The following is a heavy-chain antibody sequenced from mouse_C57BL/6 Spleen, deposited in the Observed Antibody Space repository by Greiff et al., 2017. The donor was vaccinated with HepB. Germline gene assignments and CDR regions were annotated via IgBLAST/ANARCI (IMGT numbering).Heavy chain of an antibody. CDR3: ARGRDGYYGDY. CDR2: IDPSDSYT. D-gene: IGHD2-3*01. J-gene: IGHJ2*01. CDR1: GYTFTSYW. Sequence: VQLQQPGAELVRPGTSVKLSCKASGYTFTSYWMHWVKQRPGQGLEWIGVIDPSDSYTNYNQKFKGKATLTVDTSSSTAYMQLSSLTSEDSAVYYCARGRDGYYGDYWGQGTTLTVSS. V-gene: IGHV1-59*01.